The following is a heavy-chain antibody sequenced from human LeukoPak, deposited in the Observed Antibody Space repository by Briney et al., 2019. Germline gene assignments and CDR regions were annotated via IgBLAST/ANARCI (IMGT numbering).Heavy chain of an antibody. CDR2: MNPNSGNT. Sequence: ASVKVSCKASGYTFTSYDINWVRQATGQGLEWMGWMNPNSGNTGYAQKFQGRVTMTRYTSISTAYMELSSLRSEDTAVYYCATLGLVVPAATDAFDIWGQGTMVTVSS. V-gene: IGHV1-8*01. J-gene: IGHJ3*02. CDR3: ATLGLVVPAATDAFDI. D-gene: IGHD2-2*01. CDR1: GYTFTSYD.